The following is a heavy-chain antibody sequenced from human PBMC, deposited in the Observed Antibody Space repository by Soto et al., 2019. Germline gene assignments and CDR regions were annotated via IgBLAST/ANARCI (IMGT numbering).Heavy chain of an antibody. V-gene: IGHV1-24*01. Sequence: GASVKVSCKVSGYTLTELSMHWVRQAPGKGLEWMGGFDPEDGETIYAQKFQGRVTMTEDTSTDTAYMELSSLRSEDTAVYYCATVGYCSSSSCSPYYFDYWGQGTLVTVSS. D-gene: IGHD2-2*01. CDR2: FDPEDGET. CDR3: ATVGYCSSSSCSPYYFDY. J-gene: IGHJ4*02. CDR1: GYTLTELS.